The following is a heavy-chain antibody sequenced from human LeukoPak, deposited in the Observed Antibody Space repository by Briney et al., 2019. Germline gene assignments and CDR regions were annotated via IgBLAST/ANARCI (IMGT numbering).Heavy chain of an antibody. V-gene: IGHV3-7*01. Sequence: GGSLRLSCAASGFTFSDYYMSWIRQAPGKGLEWVANIKNDGAVKNYVDSVKGRFTISRDNSKNTLYLQMNSLRAEDTAVYYCAKDGYSSGWHFYFDYWGQGTLVTVSS. J-gene: IGHJ4*02. CDR1: GFTFSDYY. D-gene: IGHD6-19*01. CDR3: AKDGYSSGWHFYFDY. CDR2: IKNDGAVK.